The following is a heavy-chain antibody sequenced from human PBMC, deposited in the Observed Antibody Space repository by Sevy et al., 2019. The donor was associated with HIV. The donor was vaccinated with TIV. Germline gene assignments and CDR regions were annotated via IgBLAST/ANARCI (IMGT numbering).Heavy chain of an antibody. CDR3: AQETVGRFDS. V-gene: IGHV3-7*01. D-gene: IGHD3-16*01. CDR2: IKSDGSDK. Sequence: GGSLRLSCAASGFTFSAYWMNWVRQAPGKGLELVANIKSDGSDKDYVDSVEGRFTISRDNAKNSLYLQMNSLRVEDTAVYYCAQETVGRFDSWCQGTLVTVSS. CDR1: GFTFSAYW. J-gene: IGHJ4*02.